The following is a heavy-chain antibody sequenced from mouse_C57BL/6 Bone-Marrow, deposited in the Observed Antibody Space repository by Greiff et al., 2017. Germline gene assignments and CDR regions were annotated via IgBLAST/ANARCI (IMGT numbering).Heavy chain of an antibody. Sequence: QVQLQQSGAELVRPGTSVKVSCKASGYAFTNYLIEWVKQRPGQGLEWIGVINPGSGGTNYNEKFKGKATLTADKSSSTAYMQLSSLTSEDSAVYFCARRKLGLDYWGQGTTLTVSS. CDR3: ARRKLGLDY. D-gene: IGHD4-1*01. V-gene: IGHV1-54*01. CDR1: GYAFTNYL. J-gene: IGHJ2*01. CDR2: INPGSGGT.